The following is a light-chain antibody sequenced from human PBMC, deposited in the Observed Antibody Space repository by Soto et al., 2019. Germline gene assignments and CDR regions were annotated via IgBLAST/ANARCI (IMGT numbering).Light chain of an antibody. CDR2: SAS. CDR3: KRTYNAPQLT. V-gene: IGKV1-27*01. Sequence: DIQLTQSPASLSASVGDRVTITCRVSQGISSYLNWYRQKPGKVPKLLIYSASNLQSGVPSRFIGSGSGTDYNLNISTMQPADVATYYDKRTYNAPQLTFGVGTKVEIK. CDR1: QGISSY. J-gene: IGKJ4*01.